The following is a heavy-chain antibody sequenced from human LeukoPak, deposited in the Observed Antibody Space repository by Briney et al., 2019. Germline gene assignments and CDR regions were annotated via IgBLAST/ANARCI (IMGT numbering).Heavy chain of an antibody. Sequence: GGSLRLSCAASGFTFSSYSMNWVRQAPGKGLEWVSSISSSSSYIYYADSVKGRFTISRDNSKNTLYLQMNSLRAEDTAVYYCAKMGGWYDLEVLDYWGQGTLVTVSS. CDR2: ISSSSSYI. CDR1: GFTFSSYS. J-gene: IGHJ4*02. V-gene: IGHV3-21*04. D-gene: IGHD6-19*01. CDR3: AKMGGWYDLEVLDY.